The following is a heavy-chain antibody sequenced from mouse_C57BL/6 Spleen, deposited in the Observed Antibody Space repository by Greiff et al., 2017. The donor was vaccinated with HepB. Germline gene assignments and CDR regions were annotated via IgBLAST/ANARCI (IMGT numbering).Heavy chain of an antibody. Sequence: VQLVESGPGLVQPSQSLSITCTVSGFSLTSYGVHWVRQSPGKGLEWLGVIWSGGSTDYNAAFISRLSISKDNSKSQVFFKMNSLQADDTAIYYCARMGLLLSYYAMDYWGQGTSVTVSS. J-gene: IGHJ4*01. CDR3: ARMGLLLSYYAMDY. D-gene: IGHD2-3*01. CDR2: IWSGGST. CDR1: GFSLTSYG. V-gene: IGHV2-2*01.